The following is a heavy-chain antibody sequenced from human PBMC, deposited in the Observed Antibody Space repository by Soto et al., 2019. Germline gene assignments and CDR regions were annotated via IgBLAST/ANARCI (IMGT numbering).Heavy chain of an antibody. CDR2: IYYSGST. CDR1: GGSISSYY. D-gene: IGHD6-19*01. V-gene: IGHV4-59*01. CDR3: AREERIAVAGIVYYYGMDV. Sequence: PSETLSLTCTVSGGSISSYYWSWIRQPPGKGLEWIGYIYYSGSTNYNPSLKSRVTISVDTSKNQFSLKLSSVTVADTAVYYFAREERIAVAGIVYYYGMDVWGQGTTVTVSS. J-gene: IGHJ6*02.